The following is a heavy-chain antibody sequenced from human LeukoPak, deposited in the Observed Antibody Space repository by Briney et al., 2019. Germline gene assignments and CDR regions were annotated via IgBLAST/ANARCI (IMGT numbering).Heavy chain of an antibody. V-gene: IGHV3-48*03. D-gene: IGHD5-18*01. CDR2: ISSSGSTI. CDR1: GFTFSSYE. J-gene: IGHJ4*02. CDR3: ARDLSGIAGYTYGRGIDY. Sequence: GGSLRLSCAASGFTFSSYEMNWVRQAPGKGLEWVSYISSSGSTIYYANSVKGRFTISRDNAKNSLYLQMNSLRAEDTAVYYCARDLSGIAGYTYGRGIDYWGQGTLVTVSS.